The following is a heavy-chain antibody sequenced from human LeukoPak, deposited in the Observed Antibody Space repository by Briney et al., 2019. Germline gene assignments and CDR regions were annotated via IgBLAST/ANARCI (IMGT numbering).Heavy chain of an antibody. D-gene: IGHD3-22*01. CDR3: ARASYDSSGYYLGAGARADY. J-gene: IGHJ4*02. CDR2: ISSSSSTI. CDR1: EFTFSSYS. V-gene: IGHV3-48*01. Sequence: PGGSLRLSCAASEFTFSSYSMNWVRQAPGKGLEWVSYISSSSSTIYYAGSVKGRFTISRDNAKNSLYLQMNSLRAEDTAVYYCARASYDSSGYYLGAGARADYWGQGTLVTASS.